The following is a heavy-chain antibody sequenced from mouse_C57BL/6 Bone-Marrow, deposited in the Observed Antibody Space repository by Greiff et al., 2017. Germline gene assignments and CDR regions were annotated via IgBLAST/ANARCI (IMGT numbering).Heavy chain of an antibody. CDR2: IDPSDSYT. D-gene: IGHD2-4*01. Sequence: VQLQQPGAELVMPGASVKLSCKASGYTFTSYWMHWVKQRPGQGLEWIGEIDPSDSYTNYNQKFKGKSTLTVDKSSSTAYMQLSSLTSEDSAVYYCARDYDYDGGDYFDYWGKGTTLTVSS. CDR3: ARDYDYDGGDYFDY. CDR1: GYTFTSYW. V-gene: IGHV1-69*01. J-gene: IGHJ2*01.